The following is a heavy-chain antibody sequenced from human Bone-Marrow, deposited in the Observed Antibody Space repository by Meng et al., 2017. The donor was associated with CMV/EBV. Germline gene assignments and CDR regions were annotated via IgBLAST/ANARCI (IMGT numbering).Heavy chain of an antibody. CDR3: ARGRDIVVVPAAKPGLYGMDV. J-gene: IGHJ6*02. CDR2: IIPILGIA. V-gene: IGHV1-69*10. Sequence: SVKVSCKASGYTFTSYDINWVRQATGQGLEWMGGIIPILGIANYAQKFQGRVTITADKSTSTAYMELSSLRSEDTAVYYCARGRDIVVVPAAKPGLYGMDVWGQGTTVTVSS. D-gene: IGHD2-2*02. CDR1: GYTFTSYD.